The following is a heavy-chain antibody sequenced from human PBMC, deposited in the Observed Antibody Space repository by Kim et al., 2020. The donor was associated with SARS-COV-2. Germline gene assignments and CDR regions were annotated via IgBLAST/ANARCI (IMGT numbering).Heavy chain of an antibody. V-gene: IGHV1-18*01. Sequence: TNYAQKLQGRVTMTTDTSTSTAYMELRSLRSDDTAVYYCAREAVAGKLGYWGQGTLVTVSS. CDR3: AREAVAGKLGY. CDR2: T. D-gene: IGHD6-19*01. J-gene: IGHJ4*02.